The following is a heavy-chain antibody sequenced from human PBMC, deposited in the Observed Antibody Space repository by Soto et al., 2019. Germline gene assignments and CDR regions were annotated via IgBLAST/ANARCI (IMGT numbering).Heavy chain of an antibody. V-gene: IGHV1-18*01. CDR1: GYTFTSYG. J-gene: IGHJ5*02. CDR3: ARESVVVVPEPNWGELVRHIWFDP. D-gene: IGHD2-2*01. CDR2: ISAYNGNT. Sequence: ASVKVSCKASGYTFTSYGISWVRQAPGQGLEWMGWISAYNGNTNYAQKLQGRVTMTTDTSTSTAYMELRSLRSDDTAVYYCARESVVVVPEPNWGELVRHIWFDPWGQGTLVTVSS.